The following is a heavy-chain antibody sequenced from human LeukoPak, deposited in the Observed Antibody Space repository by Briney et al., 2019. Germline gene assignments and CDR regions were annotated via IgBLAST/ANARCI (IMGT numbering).Heavy chain of an antibody. CDR3: ARDRGPYYYDSSGFFDY. J-gene: IGHJ4*02. CDR2: IYTSGST. Sequence: SQTPSLTCTVSGGSISSGSYYWSWIRQPAGKGLEWIGRIYTSGSTNYNPSLKSRVTISVDTSKNQFSLKLSSVTAADTAVYYCARDRGPYYYDSSGFFDYWGQGTLVTVSS. V-gene: IGHV4-61*02. D-gene: IGHD3-22*01. CDR1: GGSISSGSYY.